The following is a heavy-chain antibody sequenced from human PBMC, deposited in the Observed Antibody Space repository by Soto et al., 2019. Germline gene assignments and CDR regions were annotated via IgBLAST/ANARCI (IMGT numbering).Heavy chain of an antibody. V-gene: IGHV3-48*01. CDR2: IMPGSSHI. D-gene: IGHD6-13*01. J-gene: IGHJ5*02. Sequence: GGSLRLSCAASGFTFSIYSMNWVRQAPGKGLEWVSYIMPGSSHIFYADSVKGRFTISRDNAKNSLYLQMNSLRAEDTAVYYCARHPERIAEIGWFDPWGQGTLVTVAS. CDR3: ARHPERIAEIGWFDP. CDR1: GFTFSIYS.